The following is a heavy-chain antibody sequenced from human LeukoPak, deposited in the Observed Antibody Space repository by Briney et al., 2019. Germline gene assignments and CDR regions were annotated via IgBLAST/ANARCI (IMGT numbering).Heavy chain of an antibody. CDR2: ISGGGGGT. J-gene: IGHJ4*02. D-gene: IGHD6-25*01. V-gene: IGHV3-23*01. Sequence: GGSLRLSCAASGFTFSSYAMSWVRQAPGKGLEWVSNISGGGGGTYYADSVKGRFTISRDNSKNTLYLQMNSLRAEDTAIYYGLRRSPAPAATYFDCWAREPWSPSPQ. CDR3: LRRSPAPAATYFDC. CDR1: GFTFSSYA.